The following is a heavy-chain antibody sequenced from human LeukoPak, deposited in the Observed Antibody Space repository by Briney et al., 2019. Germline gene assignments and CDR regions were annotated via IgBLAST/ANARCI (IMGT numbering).Heavy chain of an antibody. CDR3: ARESMIARERKFDY. CDR1: GYPLTTYY. CDR2: NNPSGGST. J-gene: IGHJ4*02. D-gene: IGHD3-22*01. Sequence: ASVKVSCKASGYPLTTYYMHWVRQAPGQGLEWVGINNPSGGSTNYAQRFQGRVTMTRDTSTSTVYMELSSLRSEDTAVYYCARESMIARERKFDYWGQGTLVTVSS. V-gene: IGHV1-46*01.